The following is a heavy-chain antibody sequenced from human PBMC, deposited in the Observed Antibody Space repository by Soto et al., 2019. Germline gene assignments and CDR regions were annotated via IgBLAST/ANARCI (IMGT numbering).Heavy chain of an antibody. V-gene: IGHV4-28*01. CDR2: IYYSGST. CDR1: GYSISSSNW. D-gene: IGHD6-6*01. Sequence: SETLSLTCAVSGYSISSSNWCGWIRQPPGKGLEWIGYIYYSGSTYYNPSLKSRVTMSVDTSKNQFSLKLSSVTAVEKAVYYCARSGDWSSSSDVYFDYWGQGTLVTVSS. J-gene: IGHJ4*02. CDR3: ARSGDWSSSSDVYFDY.